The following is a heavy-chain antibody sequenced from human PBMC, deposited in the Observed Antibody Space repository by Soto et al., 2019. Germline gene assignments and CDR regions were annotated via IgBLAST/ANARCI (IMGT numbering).Heavy chain of an antibody. CDR2: IYSGGST. CDR1: GFTVSSNY. D-gene: IGHD2-15*01. V-gene: IGHV3-66*01. J-gene: IGHJ4*02. Sequence: EVPLVESGGGLVQPGGSLRLSCAASGFTVSSNYMSWVRQAPGKGLEWVSVIYSGGSTYYADSVKGRFTISRDNSENTLYLQMNSLRAEDTAVYYCARTCSGGTCSFDYCGQGTLVTVSS. CDR3: ARTCSGGTCSFDY.